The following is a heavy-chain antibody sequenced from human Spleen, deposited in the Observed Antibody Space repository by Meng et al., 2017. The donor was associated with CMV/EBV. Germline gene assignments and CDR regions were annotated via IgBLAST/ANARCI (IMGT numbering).Heavy chain of an antibody. J-gene: IGHJ4*02. CDR2: ISGYNGDT. Sequence: ASVKVSCKASGYAFSTYGITWLRQAPGQRLECMGWISGYNGDTDYAQKLQGRFTMTRDTSTRTAYMEQRSLRSDDTAVYYCARSVEMTTIYDYWSQGTRVTVSS. CDR1: GYAFSTYG. CDR3: ARSVEMTTIYDY. V-gene: IGHV1-18*01. D-gene: IGHD5-24*01.